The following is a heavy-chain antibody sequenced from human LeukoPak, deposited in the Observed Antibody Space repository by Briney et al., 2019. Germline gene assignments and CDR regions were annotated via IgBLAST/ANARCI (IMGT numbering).Heavy chain of an antibody. J-gene: IGHJ5*02. V-gene: IGHV3-66*01. CDR2: IYSGGST. D-gene: IGHD2-15*01. CDR1: GFTVSSNY. Sequence: GGSLRLSCAASGFTVSSNYMSWVRQAPGKGLEWVSVIYSGGSTYYADSVKGRFTISRDNSKNTLYLQMNSLRAEDTAVYYCARARRYCSGGSCYSSWFDPWGQGTLVTVST. CDR3: ARARRYCSGGSCYSSWFDP.